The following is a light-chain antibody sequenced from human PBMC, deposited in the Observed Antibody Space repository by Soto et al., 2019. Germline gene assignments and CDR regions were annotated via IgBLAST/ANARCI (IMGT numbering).Light chain of an antibody. CDR1: TGAVTSGHY. V-gene: IGLV7-46*01. J-gene: IGLJ2*01. CDR3: LLSYSGGGV. CDR2: DTR. Sequence: QAVVTQEPSLTVSPGGTVTLTCDSSTGAVTSGHYPYWFQQKPGQAPRTLIYDTRNTHSWTPARFSGSLLGGKAALTLSGAQPEDEAEYYCLLSYSGGGVFGGGTKVTVL.